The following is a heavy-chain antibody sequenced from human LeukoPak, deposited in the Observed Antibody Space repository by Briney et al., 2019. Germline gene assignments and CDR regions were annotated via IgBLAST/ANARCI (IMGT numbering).Heavy chain of an antibody. CDR1: GDSVSTTSYY. CDR3: ARDSIPSYYFYFDL. J-gene: IGHJ2*01. V-gene: IGHV4-61*01. CDR2: VCYGGGT. D-gene: IGHD3-10*01. Sequence: SETLSLTCTVSGDSVSTTSYYWSWIRQPPGKGLEWIGHVCYGGGTNYNPSLKSRVTISVDTSKNQFSLKLNSVTAADTAVYYCARDSIPSYYFYFDLWGRGTLVTVSS.